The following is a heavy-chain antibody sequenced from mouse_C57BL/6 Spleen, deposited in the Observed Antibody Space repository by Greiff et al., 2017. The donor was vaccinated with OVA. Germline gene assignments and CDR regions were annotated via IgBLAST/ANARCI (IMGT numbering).Heavy chain of an antibody. D-gene: IGHD1-1*01. Sequence: EVQLQQSGPELVKPGASVKISCKASGYTFTDYYMNWVKQSHGKSLEWIGDINPNNGGTSYNQKVKGKATLTVDKSSSTAYMELRSLTSEDSAVYYCARRAPSRGSSGAMDYWGQGTSVTVSS. CDR1: GYTFTDYY. J-gene: IGHJ4*01. CDR2: INPNNGGT. V-gene: IGHV1-26*01. CDR3: ARRAPSRGSSGAMDY.